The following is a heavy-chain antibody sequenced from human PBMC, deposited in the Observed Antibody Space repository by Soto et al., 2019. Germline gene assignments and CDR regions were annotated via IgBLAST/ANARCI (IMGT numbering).Heavy chain of an antibody. J-gene: IGHJ4*02. CDR3: AKDRRAGGNYGFYSDF. Sequence: EVQLLESGGGLVQPGGSLRLSCAASGFTFSSYGMTWVRQAPGKGLEWVSFSSATGAGTYYEDSVKGRFTISRDNSKNMLYLQMTSLRADDTAVYYCAKDRRAGGNYGFYSDFWGQGALVIVSS. CDR1: GFTFSSYG. CDR2: SSATGAGT. D-gene: IGHD1-7*01. V-gene: IGHV3-23*01.